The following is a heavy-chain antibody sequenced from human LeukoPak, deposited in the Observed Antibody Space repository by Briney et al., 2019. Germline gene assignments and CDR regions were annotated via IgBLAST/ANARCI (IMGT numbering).Heavy chain of an antibody. Sequence: PSETLSLTCTVSGGSISSSSYYWGWIRQPPGKGLEWIGSIYYSGSTSYNPSLKSRVTISVDTSKNQFSLKVNYVTAADTAVYYCARHREYNLDYFDYWGQGTLVTVSS. CDR1: GGSISSSSYY. J-gene: IGHJ4*02. CDR2: IYYSGST. D-gene: IGHD5-18*01. V-gene: IGHV4-39*01. CDR3: ARHREYNLDYFDY.